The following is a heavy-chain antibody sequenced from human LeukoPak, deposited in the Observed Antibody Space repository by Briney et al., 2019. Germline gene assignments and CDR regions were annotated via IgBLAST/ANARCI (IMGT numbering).Heavy chain of an antibody. CDR2: IIPIFGTA. V-gene: IGHV1-69*06. Sequence: SVKVSCKASGGTFSSYAISWVRQAPGQGLEWMGGIIPIFGTANYAQKFQGRVTITADKSTSTAYMELSSLRSEDTAVYYCARARQLRKYYYYYYMDVWGKGTTVTVSS. J-gene: IGHJ6*03. CDR1: GGTFSSYA. CDR3: ARARQLRKYYYYYYMDV. D-gene: IGHD2-2*01.